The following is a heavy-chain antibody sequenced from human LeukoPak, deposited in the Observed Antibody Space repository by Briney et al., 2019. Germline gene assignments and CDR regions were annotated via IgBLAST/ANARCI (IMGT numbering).Heavy chain of an antibody. J-gene: IGHJ4*02. CDR2: INGDGGST. CDR1: GFAFSSQW. CDR3: ARDEVGAPPIDY. V-gene: IGHV3-74*01. Sequence: GGSLRLSCEASGFAFSSQWMHWVRQAPGKGLVWVSNINGDGGSTGYADSVKGRFTTSRDNAKNTLYLHMNSLRVEDTAVYYCARDEVGAPPIDYWGQGALVTVSS. D-gene: IGHD1-26*01.